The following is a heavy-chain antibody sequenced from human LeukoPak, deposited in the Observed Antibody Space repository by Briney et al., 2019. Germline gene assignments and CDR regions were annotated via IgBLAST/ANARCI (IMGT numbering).Heavy chain of an antibody. CDR1: GASISSTSYY. D-gene: IGHD3-22*01. CDR3: ARANYYDSSGYSRGAFDI. V-gene: IGHV4-39*07. CDR2: TYYRGTT. Sequence: SETLSLTCTVSGASISSTSYYWGWIRQPPGKGLEWIGSTYYRGTTYYNPSLKSRVTISLDTSKNQFSLKLSSVTAADTAVYYCARANYYDSSGYSRGAFDIWGQGTMVTVSS. J-gene: IGHJ3*02.